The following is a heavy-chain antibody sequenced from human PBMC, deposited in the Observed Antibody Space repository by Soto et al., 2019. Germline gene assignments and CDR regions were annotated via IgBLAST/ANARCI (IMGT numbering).Heavy chain of an antibody. CDR1: GFTFSSYW. Sequence: GGSLRLSCAASGFTFSSYWMHWVRQAPGKGLVWVSRINSDGSSTSYADSGKGRFTISRDNAKNTLYLQMNSLRAEDTAVYYCARDPRSGYDSGYFDYWGQGTLVTVSS. D-gene: IGHD5-12*01. J-gene: IGHJ4*02. CDR3: ARDPRSGYDSGYFDY. CDR2: INSDGSST. V-gene: IGHV3-74*01.